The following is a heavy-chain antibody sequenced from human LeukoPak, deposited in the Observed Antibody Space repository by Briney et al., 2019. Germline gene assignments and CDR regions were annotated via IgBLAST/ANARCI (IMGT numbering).Heavy chain of an antibody. CDR1: GFTFSSYG. V-gene: IGHV3-30*18. CDR2: ISYDGSNK. D-gene: IGHD2-15*01. CDR3: AKDSGSNGMDV. Sequence: GGSLRLSCAASGFTFSSYGMHWVRQAPGKGLERVAVISYDGSNKYYADSVKGRFTISRDNSKNTLYLQMNSLRAEDTAVYYCAKDSGSNGMDVWGQGTTVTVSS. J-gene: IGHJ6*02.